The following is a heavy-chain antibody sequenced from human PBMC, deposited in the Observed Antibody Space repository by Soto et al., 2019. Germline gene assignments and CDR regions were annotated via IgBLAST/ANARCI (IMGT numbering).Heavy chain of an antibody. V-gene: IGHV1-8*01. CDR2: MNPNSGNT. CDR1: GYPFTSYD. J-gene: IGHJ6*02. D-gene: IGHD3-9*01. Sequence: XSVKVACKASGYPFTSYDIDWVRQATGQGLEWMGWMNPNSGNTGYAQKFQGRVTMTRNTSISTAYMELSSLRSEDTAVYYCARILRGNFLTGYAHYYYYYGMDVWGQGTTVTVSS. CDR3: ARILRGNFLTGYAHYYYYYGMDV.